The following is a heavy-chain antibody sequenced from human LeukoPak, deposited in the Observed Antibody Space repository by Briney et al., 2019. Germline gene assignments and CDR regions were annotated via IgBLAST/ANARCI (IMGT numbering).Heavy chain of an antibody. CDR2: IRYDGSDK. Sequence: PGGSLRLSSAASGFTFRTYGMHWVRQAPGKGLEWVTFIRYDGSDKYYADSVKGRFTISRDNSKNTLFLQMNSLRVEDTAVYYCAKRADYYDSSRALYDAFDFWGRGTMVAVSS. CDR3: AKRADYYDSSRALYDAFDF. D-gene: IGHD3-16*01. CDR1: GFTFRTYG. J-gene: IGHJ3*01. V-gene: IGHV3-30*02.